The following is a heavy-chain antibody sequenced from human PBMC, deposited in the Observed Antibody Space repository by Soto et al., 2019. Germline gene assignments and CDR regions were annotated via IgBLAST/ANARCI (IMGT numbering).Heavy chain of an antibody. D-gene: IGHD4-17*01. Sequence: QVQLVQSGAEVRKPGASVRLSCATSGYNFNQYYIHWVRQAPGQGLEWMGIINLRGGTTEYAHKFRGRVTVTGDTSTRTAYMELSSLRSEDTALYFCARGPDDSDVPRWDYWGQGTLITVSS. CDR2: INLRGGTT. CDR1: GYNFNQYY. J-gene: IGHJ4*02. V-gene: IGHV1-46*02. CDR3: ARGPDDSDVPRWDY.